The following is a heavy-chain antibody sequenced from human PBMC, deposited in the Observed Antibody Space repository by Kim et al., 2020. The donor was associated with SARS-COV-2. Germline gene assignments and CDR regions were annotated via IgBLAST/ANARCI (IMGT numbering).Heavy chain of an antibody. D-gene: IGHD2-8*01. Sequence: GGSLRLSCGTSGFTFSNYDMSWVRQAPGEGLEWVSAISNVAVNTYNADSVKGRFTISRDNSKSTLYLQMNSLRAEDTAVYYCAVVGTRGHYYFDYWGQGTLVTVSS. CDR2: ISNVAVNT. CDR1: GFTFSNYD. CDR3: AVVGTRGHYYFDY. V-gene: IGHV3-23*01. J-gene: IGHJ4*02.